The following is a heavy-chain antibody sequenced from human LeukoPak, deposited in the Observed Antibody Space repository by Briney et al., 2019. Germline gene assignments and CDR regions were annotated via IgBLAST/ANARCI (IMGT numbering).Heavy chain of an antibody. CDR1: GFTFSSYS. V-gene: IGHV3-21*01. D-gene: IGHD4-23*01. J-gene: IGHJ4*02. CDR3: ARSRQTTVVTPALN. Sequence: KTGGSLRLSCAASGFTFSSYSMNWDRQAPGKGLEWVSSISSSSSYIYYADSVKGRFTISRDNAKNSLYLQMNSLRAEDTAVYYCARSRQTTVVTPALNWGQGTLVTVSS. CDR2: ISSSSSYI.